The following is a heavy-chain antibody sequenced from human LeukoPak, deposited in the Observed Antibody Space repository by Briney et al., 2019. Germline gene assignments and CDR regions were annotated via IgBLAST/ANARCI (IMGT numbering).Heavy chain of an antibody. CDR2: ISQDASRT. CDR1: GFTFRSYW. D-gene: IGHD1-1*01. CDR3: AKYWSRAFDS. Sequence: GESLRLSCATSGFTFRSYWMSWVRQAPGKGLEWVGHISQDASRTDVADSLKGRFTISRDYATNSLFLHMTRLGADDTAVYYCAKYWSRAFDSWGQGTLVSVSS. V-gene: IGHV3-7*01. J-gene: IGHJ4*02.